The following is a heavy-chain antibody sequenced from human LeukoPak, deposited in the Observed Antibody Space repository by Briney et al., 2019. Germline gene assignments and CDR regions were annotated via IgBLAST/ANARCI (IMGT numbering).Heavy chain of an antibody. CDR1: GYTFTSYD. Sequence: ASVKVSCKASGYTFTSYDINWVRQATGQRLEWMGWMNPNSGNTGYAQKFQGRVTITRNTSISTAYMELSSLRSEDTAVYYCARVKSGSYSKAAFDIWGQGTMVTVSS. V-gene: IGHV1-8*03. CDR2: MNPNSGNT. CDR3: ARVKSGSYSKAAFDI. D-gene: IGHD1-26*01. J-gene: IGHJ3*02.